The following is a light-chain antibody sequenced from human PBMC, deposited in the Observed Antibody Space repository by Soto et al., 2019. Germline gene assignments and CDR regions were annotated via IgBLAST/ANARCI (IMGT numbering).Light chain of an antibody. V-gene: IGLV2-11*01. Sequence: QSVLTQPRSVSGSPGQSVTISCTGTSSDVGGYNYVSWYQQHPGKAPKLMIYDVSKRPSGVPDRFSGSKSGTSASLAITGLQAEDEADYYCHSFDNSLSGYVFGTGTKVTVL. CDR1: SSDVGGYNY. CDR3: HSFDNSLSGYV. CDR2: DVS. J-gene: IGLJ1*01.